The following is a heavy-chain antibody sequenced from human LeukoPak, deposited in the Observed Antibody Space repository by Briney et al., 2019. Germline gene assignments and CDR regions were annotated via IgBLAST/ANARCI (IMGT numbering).Heavy chain of an antibody. D-gene: IGHD3-10*01. CDR1: GFTVSRNY. CDR3: AKDLVMVRGVIDYYNYYGMDV. Sequence: GGSLRLSCAASGFTVSRNYMSWVRQAPGKGLEWVSVIYSGGSTYYADSVKGRFTISRDNSKNTLYLQMNSLRAEDTAVYYCAKDLVMVRGVIDYYNYYGMDVWGQGTTVTVSS. V-gene: IGHV3-66*01. J-gene: IGHJ6*02. CDR2: IYSGGST.